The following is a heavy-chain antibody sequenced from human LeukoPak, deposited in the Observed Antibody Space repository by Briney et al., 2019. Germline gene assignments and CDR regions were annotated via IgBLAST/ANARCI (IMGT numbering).Heavy chain of an antibody. CDR2: IHFSGST. J-gene: IGHJ4*02. V-gene: IGHV4-39*01. CDR3: ARRGDYSSGWSYY. Sequence: SETLSLTCTVSGGSISSNNYYWGWIRQPPGKGLGWIGTIHFSGSTYYNLSLKSRVTISVDTSKNQFSLKLTSVTAADTAVYYCARRGDYSSGWSYYWGQGTLVTVSS. D-gene: IGHD6-19*01. CDR1: GGSISSNNYY.